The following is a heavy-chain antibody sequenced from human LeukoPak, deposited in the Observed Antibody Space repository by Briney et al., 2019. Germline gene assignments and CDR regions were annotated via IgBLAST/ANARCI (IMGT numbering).Heavy chain of an antibody. CDR2: INPNSGGT. CDR1: GYTFTGYY. D-gene: IGHD4-17*01. J-gene: IGHJ4*02. Sequence: ASVKVSCKASGYTFTGYYMHWVRQAPGQGLEWMGWINPNSGGTNYAQKFQGRVTMTRDTSISTAYMELSRLRSDDTAVYYCASFLITDYGDYAAYWGQGTLVTVSS. V-gene: IGHV1-2*02. CDR3: ASFLITDYGDYAAY.